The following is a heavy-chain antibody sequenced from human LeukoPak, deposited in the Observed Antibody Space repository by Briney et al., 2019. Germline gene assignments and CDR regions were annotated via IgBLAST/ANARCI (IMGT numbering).Heavy chain of an antibody. CDR1: GFTFSSYS. CDR2: ISGRGGST. V-gene: IGHV3-23*01. J-gene: IGHJ4*02. CDR3: AKPAKTDYTDY. Sequence: GGSLRLSCAASGFTFSSYSMNWVRQAPGEGLEWGSSISGRGGSTYYADSVKGRFTIARDNSKNTLYLQMNSLRAEDTAVYYCAKPAKTDYTDYWGQGTLVTVSS. D-gene: IGHD1-14*01.